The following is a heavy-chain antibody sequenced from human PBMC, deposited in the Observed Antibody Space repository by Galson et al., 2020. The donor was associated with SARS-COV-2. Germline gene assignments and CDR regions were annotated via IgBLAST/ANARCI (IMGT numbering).Heavy chain of an antibody. Sequence: GESLKISCTTSGFTFNTFDMGWVRQAPGKGLEWVSIIKTDGNQKYYVDSVMGRFTISRDNTKKSLYLQMNSLRADDTAVYYCATRRGGYWGQGALVTVSS. V-gene: IGHV3-7*05. CDR3: ATRRGGY. CDR1: GFTFNTFD. D-gene: IGHD3-16*01. CDR2: IKTDGNQK. J-gene: IGHJ4*02.